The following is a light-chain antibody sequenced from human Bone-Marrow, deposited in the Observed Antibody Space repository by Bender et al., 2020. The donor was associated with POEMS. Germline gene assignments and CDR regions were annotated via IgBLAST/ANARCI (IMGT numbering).Light chain of an antibody. CDR3: CSYAGSSTWV. V-gene: IGLV2-23*01. Sequence: QSALTQPASVSGSPGQSITISCTGTSSDVGGYNYVSWYQQHPGKAPKLMIYEGSERPSGVSNRFSGSKSGNTASLTISGLQAEDEADYHCCSYAGSSTWVFGGGTKVTVL. CDR1: SSDVGGYNY. CDR2: EGS. J-gene: IGLJ3*02.